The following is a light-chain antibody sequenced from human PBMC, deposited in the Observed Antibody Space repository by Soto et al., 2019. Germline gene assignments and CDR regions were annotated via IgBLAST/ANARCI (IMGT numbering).Light chain of an antibody. V-gene: IGKV3-11*01. CDR2: DAS. CDR3: QQRSNWPWT. Sequence: EIMLTQSPGTLSLSSGERATLSCWASQSVSSYLAWYQHKPGQAPRLLIYDASNRATGIPARFSGSGSGTDFTLTISSLEPEDFAVYYCQQRSNWPWTFAQGTKVDIK. J-gene: IGKJ1*01. CDR1: QSVSSY.